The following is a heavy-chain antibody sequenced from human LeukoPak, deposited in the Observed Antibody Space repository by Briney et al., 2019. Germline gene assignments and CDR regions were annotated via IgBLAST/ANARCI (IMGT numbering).Heavy chain of an antibody. CDR1: GFTFSDSA. V-gene: IGHV3-73*01. Sequence: GGSLRLSCAASGFTFSDSAVHWARQASGKGLEWVGRIRSKANSYATAYAASVKGRFTISRDDSKNTAYLQMNSLKTEDTAVYYCTGCGRIRCPLDSIDFWGQGTLVTVSS. D-gene: IGHD1-26*01. CDR3: TGCGRIRCPLDSIDF. CDR2: IRSKANSYAT. J-gene: IGHJ4*02.